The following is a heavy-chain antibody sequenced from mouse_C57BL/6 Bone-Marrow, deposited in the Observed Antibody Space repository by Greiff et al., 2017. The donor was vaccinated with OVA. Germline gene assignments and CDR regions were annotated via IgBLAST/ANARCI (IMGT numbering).Heavy chain of an antibody. Sequence: VQLKESGAELVRPGASVKLSCKASGYTFTDYYINWVKQRPGQGLEWIARIYPGSGNTYYNEKFKGKATLTAEKSSSTAYMQLSSLTSEDSAVYFCARGSWDPSWFAYWGQGTLVTVSA. CDR2: IYPGSGNT. CDR1: GYTFTDYY. CDR3: ARGSWDPSWFAY. D-gene: IGHD4-1*01. J-gene: IGHJ3*01. V-gene: IGHV1-76*01.